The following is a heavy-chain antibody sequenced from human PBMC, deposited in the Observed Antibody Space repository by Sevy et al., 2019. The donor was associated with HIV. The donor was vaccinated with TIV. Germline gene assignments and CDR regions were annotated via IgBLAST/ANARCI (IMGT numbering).Heavy chain of an antibody. CDR3: ARGDKVGWFDT. Sequence: GGSLRLSCAASGFTFSSNTMNWLRQAPGKGLEWVSSISSRSTYIFYADSVKGRFTISRDNSKKSLFLQMNSLRVEDTAVYYCARGDKVGWFDTWGQGTPVTVSS. V-gene: IGHV3-21*01. J-gene: IGHJ5*02. CDR2: ISSRSTYI. D-gene: IGHD3-9*01. CDR1: GFTFSSNT.